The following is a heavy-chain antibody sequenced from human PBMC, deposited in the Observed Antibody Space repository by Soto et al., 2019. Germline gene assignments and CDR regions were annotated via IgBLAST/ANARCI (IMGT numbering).Heavy chain of an antibody. CDR3: ARGDVVVVAATLPFDI. CDR1: GFTFSSYG. J-gene: IGHJ3*02. D-gene: IGHD2-15*01. Sequence: QVQLVESGGGVVQPGRSLRLSCAASGFTFSSYGMHWVRQAPGKGLEWVAVIWYDGSNKYYADSVKGRFTISRDNSKNTLYLQMNSLRAEDTAVYYCARGDVVVVAATLPFDIWGQGTMVTVSS. V-gene: IGHV3-33*01. CDR2: IWYDGSNK.